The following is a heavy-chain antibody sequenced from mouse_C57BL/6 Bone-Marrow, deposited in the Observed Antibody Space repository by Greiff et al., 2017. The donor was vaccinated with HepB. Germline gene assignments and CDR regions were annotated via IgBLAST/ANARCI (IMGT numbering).Heavy chain of an antibody. V-gene: IGHV1-19*01. Sequence: EVQLQQSGPVLVKPGASVKMSCKASGYTFTDYYMNWVKQSHGKSLEWIGVINPYNGGTSYNQKFKGKATLTVDKSSSTAYMELNSLTSEDSAVYYCAREGVYYGSSYDWYFDVWGTGTTVTVSS. CDR1: GYTFTDYY. CDR2: INPYNGGT. CDR3: AREGVYYGSSYDWYFDV. J-gene: IGHJ1*03. D-gene: IGHD1-1*01.